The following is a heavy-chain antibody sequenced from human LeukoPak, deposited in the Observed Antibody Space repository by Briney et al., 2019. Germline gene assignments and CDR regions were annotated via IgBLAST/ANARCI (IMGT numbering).Heavy chain of an antibody. D-gene: IGHD6-19*01. V-gene: IGHV3-48*01. J-gene: IGHJ4*03. Sequence: GGSLRLSCAASGFTFSDYNMNWVRQAPGKGLEWVSYITGSGSTIFYADSVKGRFTISRDNVKSSLYLQMNSLRAEDTAVYYCARPTSSGWYSHWGQGTVVTVSS. CDR1: GFTFSDYN. CDR2: ITGSGSTI. CDR3: ARPTSSGWYSH.